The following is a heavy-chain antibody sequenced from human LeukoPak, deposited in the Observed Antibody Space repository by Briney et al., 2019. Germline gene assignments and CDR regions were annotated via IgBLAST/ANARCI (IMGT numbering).Heavy chain of an antibody. Sequence: AGGSLRLSCAASGFTFSSYSMNWVRQAPGKGLEWVSSISSSGSYIYYAGSVKGRFTISRDNAKNSLYLQMSSLRAEDTAVYYCARDSSEWFGELSYWGQGNLVTVSS. D-gene: IGHD3-10*01. CDR2: ISSSGSYI. CDR3: ARDSSEWFGELSY. V-gene: IGHV3-21*01. J-gene: IGHJ4*02. CDR1: GFTFSSYS.